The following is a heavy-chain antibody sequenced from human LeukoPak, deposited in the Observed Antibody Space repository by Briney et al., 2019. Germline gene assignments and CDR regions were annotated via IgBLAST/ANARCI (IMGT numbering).Heavy chain of an antibody. Sequence: ASVKVSCKASGYTFTSYYMHWVRQAPGQGLEWMGWINPNSGGTNYAQKFQGRVTMTRDTSISTAYMELSRLRSDDTAVYYCARAPRAETVVLPDYWGQGTLVTVSS. J-gene: IGHJ4*02. CDR2: INPNSGGT. D-gene: IGHD1-14*01. CDR3: ARAPRAETVVLPDY. V-gene: IGHV1-2*02. CDR1: GYTFTSYY.